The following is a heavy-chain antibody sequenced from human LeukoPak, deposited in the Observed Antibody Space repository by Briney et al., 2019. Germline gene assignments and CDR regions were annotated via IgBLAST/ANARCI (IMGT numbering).Heavy chain of an antibody. D-gene: IGHD2-2*02. J-gene: IGHJ4*02. CDR2: IIPIFGTA. CDR1: GYTFTSYY. Sequence: GASVKVSFKASGYTFTSYYMHWVRQAPGQGLEWMGGIIPIFGTANYAQKFQGRVTITTDESTSTAYMELSSLRSEDTAVYYCARASRYCSSTSCYNLFDYWGQGTLVTVSS. CDR3: ARASRYCSSTSCYNLFDY. V-gene: IGHV1-69*05.